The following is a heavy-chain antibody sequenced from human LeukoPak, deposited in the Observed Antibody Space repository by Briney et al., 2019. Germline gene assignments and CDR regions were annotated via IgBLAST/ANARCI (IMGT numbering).Heavy chain of an antibody. Sequence: PGRSLRLSCAASGFTFDDYAMHSVRQAPGKGLEWVSGSSWASGSIGYADSVKGRFTISRDNSKNSLYLQMNSLRAEDTALYYCAKDFYYDSSGIFDYWGQGTLVTVSS. J-gene: IGHJ4*02. D-gene: IGHD3-22*01. CDR3: AKDFYYDSSGIFDY. V-gene: IGHV3-9*01. CDR1: GFTFDDYA. CDR2: SSWASGSI.